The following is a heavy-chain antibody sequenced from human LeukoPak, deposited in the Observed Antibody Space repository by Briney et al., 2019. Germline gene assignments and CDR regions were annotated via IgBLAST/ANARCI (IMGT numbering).Heavy chain of an antibody. V-gene: IGHV6-1*01. J-gene: IGHJ4*02. CDR2: TRYRSKWYY. CDR3: VRDDEGSHDY. Sequence: SQTLSLTRAISGDSVSSNSAAWNWIRQSPSRGLEWLGRTRYRSKWYYDYAASVKSRITINPDTSKNQFPLQLNSVTPEDTAVYYCVRDDEGSHDYWGQGTLVTVSS. CDR1: GDSVSSNSAA.